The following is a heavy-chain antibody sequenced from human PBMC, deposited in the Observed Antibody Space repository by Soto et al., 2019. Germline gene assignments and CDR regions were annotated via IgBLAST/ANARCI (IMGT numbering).Heavy chain of an antibody. CDR3: SRDLGYYDSDGYLDY. D-gene: IGHD3-22*01. Sequence: PGGSLRLSCAASGFTFSDYYMSWIRQAPGKGLEWVSYISSSGSIIYYADSVKGRFTISRDNAKNSLYLQMNSLRAEDTAVYYCSRDLGYYDSDGYLDYWGQGTLVTVSS. CDR1: GFTFSDYY. V-gene: IGHV3-11*01. J-gene: IGHJ4*02. CDR2: ISSSGSII.